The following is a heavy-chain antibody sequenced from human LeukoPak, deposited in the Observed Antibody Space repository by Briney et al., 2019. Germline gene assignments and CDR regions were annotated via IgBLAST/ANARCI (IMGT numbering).Heavy chain of an antibody. CDR2: ISGSGSAI. Sequence: GGSLRLSCAASGFTFSDYYMSWIRQAPGKGLEWLSYISGSGSAIYSADSVKGRFTISRDNAKNSLYLQMNGLTAEDTAVYYCAKETQGRWFGGPLYHYMDVWGNGTTVTISS. D-gene: IGHD3-10*01. J-gene: IGHJ6*03. CDR3: AKETQGRWFGGPLYHYMDV. V-gene: IGHV3-11*01. CDR1: GFTFSDYY.